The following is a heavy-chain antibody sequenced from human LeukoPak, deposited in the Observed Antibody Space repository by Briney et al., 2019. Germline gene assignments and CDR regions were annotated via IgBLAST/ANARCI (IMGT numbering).Heavy chain of an antibody. J-gene: IGHJ4*02. V-gene: IGHV5-51*01. CDR2: IYPGDSDT. CDR3: ARRLDMVYASSDY. Sequence: GESLKISCKGSGYSFTSYWIGWVRQMSGKGLEWMGIIYPGDSDTRYSPSFQGQVTISADKSISTAYLQWSSLKASDTAMHYCARRLDMVYASSDYWGQGTLVTVSS. D-gene: IGHD2-8*01. CDR1: GYSFTSYW.